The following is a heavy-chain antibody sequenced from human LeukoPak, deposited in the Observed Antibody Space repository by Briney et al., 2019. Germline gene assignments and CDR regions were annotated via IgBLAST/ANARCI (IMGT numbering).Heavy chain of an antibody. CDR3: AKSDWFDP. Sequence: GGSLRLSCEASGFTLKNYWMSWLRRAPGKGLEWVSRSKYDGSTAMYAESVKGRFTISRDNARGTLYLQMNSLRVDDTAVYYCAKSDWFDPCGRGILVTVSS. J-gene: IGHJ5*02. V-gene: IGHV3-74*03. CDR2: SKYDGSTA. CDR1: GFTLKNYW.